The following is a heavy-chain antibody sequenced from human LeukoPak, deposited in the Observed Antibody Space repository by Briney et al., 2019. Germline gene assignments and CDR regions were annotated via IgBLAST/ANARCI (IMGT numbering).Heavy chain of an antibody. Sequence: GRSLRLSCAASGFTFSSYAMHWVRQAPGKGLEWVAVISDDGSNKYYADSVKGRFTISRDNSKNTLYLQMNSLRAEDTALYYCAKVDYYDSSGLRSYFDYWGQGTLVTVSS. CDR1: GFTFSSYA. CDR3: AKVDYYDSSGLRSYFDY. V-gene: IGHV3-30*04. CDR2: ISDDGSNK. J-gene: IGHJ4*02. D-gene: IGHD3-22*01.